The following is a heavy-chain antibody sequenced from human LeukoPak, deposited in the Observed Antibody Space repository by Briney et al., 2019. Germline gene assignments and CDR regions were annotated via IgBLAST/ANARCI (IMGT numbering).Heavy chain of an antibody. CDR3: ARGTKSYDFWSGLGPDAFDI. Sequence: GGSLRLSCAASGFTFSSYWMSWVRQAPGKGLEWVANIKQDGSEKYYVDSVKGRFTISRDNAKNSLYLQMNSLRAEYTAVYYCARGTKSYDFWSGLGPDAFDIWGQGTMVTVSS. V-gene: IGHV3-7*01. J-gene: IGHJ3*02. CDR1: GFTFSSYW. CDR2: IKQDGSEK. D-gene: IGHD3-3*01.